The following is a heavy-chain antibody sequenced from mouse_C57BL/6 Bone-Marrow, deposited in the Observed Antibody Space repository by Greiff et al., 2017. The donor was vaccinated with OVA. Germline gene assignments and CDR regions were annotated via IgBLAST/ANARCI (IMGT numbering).Heavy chain of an antibody. CDR2: INPYNGGT. J-gene: IGHJ2*01. Sequence: VHVKQSGPVLVKPGASVKMSCKASGYTFTDYYMNWVKQSHGKSLEWIGVINPYNGGTSYNQKFKGKATLTVDKSSSTAYMELNSLTSEDSAVYYCARRLFYYWGQGTTLTVSS. CDR3: ARRLFYY. V-gene: IGHV1-19*01. CDR1: GYTFTDYY.